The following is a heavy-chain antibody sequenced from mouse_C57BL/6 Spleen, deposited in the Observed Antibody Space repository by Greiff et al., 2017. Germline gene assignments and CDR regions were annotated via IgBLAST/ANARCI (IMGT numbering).Heavy chain of an antibody. D-gene: IGHD1-1*01. V-gene: IGHV1-26*01. CDR3: ARNGVATYYYAMDY. CDR1: GYTFTDYY. CDR2: INPNNGGT. J-gene: IGHJ4*01. Sequence: EVQLQQSGPELVKPGASVKISCKASGYTFTDYYMNWVKQSHGKSLEWIGDINPNNGGTSYNQKFKGKATLTVDKSSSTAYMELRSLTSEDSAVYYCARNGVATYYYAMDYWGQGTSVTVSS.